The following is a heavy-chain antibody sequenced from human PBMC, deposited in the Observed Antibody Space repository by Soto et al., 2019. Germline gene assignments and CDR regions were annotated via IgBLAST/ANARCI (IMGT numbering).Heavy chain of an antibody. Sequence: SVNVSFKASGGTFSIYSSILLRQSPGQGLEWMGGIIPIFGTANYAQKFQGRVTITADESTSTAYMELSSLRSEDTAVYYCATGKRGRQQWLDPWGQGKLVXVAS. D-gene: IGHD2-15*01. CDR3: ATGKRGRQQWLDP. J-gene: IGHJ5*02. CDR1: GGTFSIYS. V-gene: IGHV1-69*13. CDR2: IIPIFGTA.